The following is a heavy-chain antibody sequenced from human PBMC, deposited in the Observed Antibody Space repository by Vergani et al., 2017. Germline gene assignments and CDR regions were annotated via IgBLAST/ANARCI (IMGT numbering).Heavy chain of an antibody. CDR1: GGTFSSYA. CDR3: ARTTIAARPIYYYYYYMDV. J-gene: IGHJ6*03. Sequence: QVQLVQSGAEVKKSGSSVKVSCKASGGTFSSYAISWVRQAPGQGLEWMGGIIPIFGTANYAQKFQGRVTITADESTSTAYMELSSLRSEDTAVYYCARTTIAARPIYYYYYYMDVWGKGTTVTVSS. CDR2: IIPIFGTA. D-gene: IGHD6-6*01. V-gene: IGHV1-69*01.